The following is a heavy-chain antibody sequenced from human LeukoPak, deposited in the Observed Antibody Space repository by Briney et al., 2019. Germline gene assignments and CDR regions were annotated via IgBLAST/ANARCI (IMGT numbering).Heavy chain of an antibody. Sequence: SETLSLTCTVSGGSINSYYWSWIRQPPGKGLEWIGYIYYSGSTNYNPSLKSRVTISVDTSKNQFSLKLSSVTAADTAVYYCARSEGIGATLASDAFDIWGQGTTVTVSS. D-gene: IGHD2-15*01. CDR1: GGSINSYY. CDR3: ARSEGIGATLASDAFDI. J-gene: IGHJ3*02. V-gene: IGHV4-59*08. CDR2: IYYSGST.